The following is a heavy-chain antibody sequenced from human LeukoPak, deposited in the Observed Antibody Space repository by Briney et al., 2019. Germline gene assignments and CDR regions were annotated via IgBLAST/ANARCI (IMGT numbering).Heavy chain of an antibody. Sequence: SETLSLTCTVSGGSISSSSYYWGWIRQPPGKGLEWIGSIYYSGSTYYNPSLKSRVTISVDTSKNQFSLKLSSVTAADTAVYYCARVSSVSQLEHWYFDLWGRGTLVTVSS. CDR1: GGSISSSSYY. CDR2: IYYSGST. V-gene: IGHV4-39*07. J-gene: IGHJ2*01. D-gene: IGHD6-13*01. CDR3: ARVSSVSQLEHWYFDL.